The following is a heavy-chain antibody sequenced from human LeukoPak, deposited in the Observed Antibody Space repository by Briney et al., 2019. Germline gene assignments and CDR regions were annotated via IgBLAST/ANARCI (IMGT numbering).Heavy chain of an antibody. Sequence: SQTLSLTCTVSGGSISSGDYYWSWIRQPPGKGLEWIGYIYYSGSTYYNPSLKSRVTISVDTSKSQFSLKLSSVTAADTAVYYCARAAPPLYSSSTPFDYWGQGTLVTVSS. J-gene: IGHJ4*02. D-gene: IGHD6-13*01. CDR2: IYYSGST. V-gene: IGHV4-30-4*01. CDR1: GGSISSGDYY. CDR3: ARAAPPLYSSSTPFDY.